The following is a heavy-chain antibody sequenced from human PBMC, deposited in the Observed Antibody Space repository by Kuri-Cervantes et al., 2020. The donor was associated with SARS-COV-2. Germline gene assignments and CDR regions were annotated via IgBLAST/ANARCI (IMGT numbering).Heavy chain of an antibody. D-gene: IGHD4/OR15-4a*01. CDR3: ARGRLTRDY. CDR1: GYTLTEFS. CDR2: FDLEDGET. V-gene: IGHV1-24*01. Sequence: ASVKVSCKVSGYTLTEFSMHWGRQAPGKGLEWMGGFDLEDGETIYAQKFQGRVTMTEDTATDTAYMELSSMRSEDTTVYYCARGRLTRDYWGQGTLVTVSS. J-gene: IGHJ4*02.